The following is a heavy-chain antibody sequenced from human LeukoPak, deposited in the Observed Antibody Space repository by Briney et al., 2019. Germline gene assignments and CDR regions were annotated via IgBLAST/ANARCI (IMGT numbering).Heavy chain of an antibody. J-gene: IGHJ4*02. CDR1: GFTFSDNY. V-gene: IGHV3-11*01. CDR2: ISGNGGVI. CDR3: ARDYAGDTSGLVLDY. D-gene: IGHD3-22*01. Sequence: PGGSLRLSCAASGFTFSDNYMTWVRQAPGKGLEWLSYISGNGGVIQYTDSVKGRFTISRDNAKKSLILQMNSLRADDTAVYYCARDYAGDTSGLVLDYWGQGTLVTVSS.